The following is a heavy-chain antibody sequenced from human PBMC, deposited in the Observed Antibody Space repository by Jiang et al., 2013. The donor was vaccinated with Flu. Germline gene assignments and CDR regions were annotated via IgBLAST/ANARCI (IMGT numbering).Heavy chain of an antibody. D-gene: IGHD3-22*01. Sequence: GGSISSSNWWNWVRQPPRKGLEWIGEINHSGSTNYSPSLKSRVTISIDKSKNQFSLKLSSVTAADTAVYYCARDPRLYYFDSTGDAFDIWGQGTMVIVSS. CDR3: ARDPRLYYFDSTGDAFDI. CDR2: INHSGST. V-gene: IGHV4-4*02. CDR1: GGSISSSNW. J-gene: IGHJ3*02.